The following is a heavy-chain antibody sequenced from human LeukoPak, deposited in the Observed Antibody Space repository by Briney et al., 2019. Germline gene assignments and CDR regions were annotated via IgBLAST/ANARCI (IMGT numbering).Heavy chain of an antibody. CDR2: ISGSGGST. J-gene: IGHJ4*02. CDR3: AKSPLGSFGEFDY. D-gene: IGHD3-10*01. V-gene: IGHV3-23*01. Sequence: PGGSLRLSCAASGFTFSSYAMSWVRQAPGKGLEWVSAISGSGGSTYYADSVKGRFTISRDNSKNTLYLQMNSLRAEDTAVYYSAKSPLGSFGEFDYWGQGTLVTVSS. CDR1: GFTFSSYA.